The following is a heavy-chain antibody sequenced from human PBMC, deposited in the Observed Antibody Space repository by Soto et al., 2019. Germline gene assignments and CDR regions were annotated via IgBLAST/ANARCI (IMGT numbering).Heavy chain of an antibody. J-gene: IGHJ4*02. V-gene: IGHV4-4*07. CDR2: IYTSGST. CDR1: GGSISSYY. D-gene: IGHD3-22*01. CDR3: ARDNPHYYDSSGYLFDY. Sequence: PSETLSLTCTVSGGSISSYYWSWIRQPAGKGLEWIGRIYTSGSTNYNPSLKSRVTMSVDTSKNQFSLKLSSVTAADTAVYYCARDNPHYYDSSGYLFDYWGQGTLVTVSS.